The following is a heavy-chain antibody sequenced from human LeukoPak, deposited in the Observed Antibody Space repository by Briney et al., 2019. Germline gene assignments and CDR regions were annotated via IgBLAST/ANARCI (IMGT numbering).Heavy chain of an antibody. CDR2: IYTSGST. CDR1: GGSICSYY. J-gene: IGHJ4*02. V-gene: IGHV4-4*07. CDR3: ARLRIVGPTGIDY. Sequence: PSETLSLTCTVSGGSICSYYWSWIRQPAGKGLGWIGRIYTSGSTNYNPSLKSRVTMSVDTSKNQFSLKLSSVTAADTAVYYCARLRIVGPTGIDYWGQGTLVTVSS. D-gene: IGHD1-26*01.